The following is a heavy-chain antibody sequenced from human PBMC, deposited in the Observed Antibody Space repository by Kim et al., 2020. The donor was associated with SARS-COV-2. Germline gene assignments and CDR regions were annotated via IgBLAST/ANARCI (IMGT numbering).Heavy chain of an antibody. J-gene: IGHJ6*02. CDR1: GGSISSGSYY. Sequence: SETLSLTCTVSGGSISSGSYYWSWIRQPAGKGLEWIGRIYTSGSTSYNPSLKSRVTISVDTSKNQFSLKLSSVTAADTAVYYCAREGLGDYYDSSGYRPHYYYDYGMDVWGQGTTVTVSS. D-gene: IGHD3-22*01. V-gene: IGHV4-61*02. CDR2: IYTSGST. CDR3: AREGLGDYYDSSGYRPHYYYDYGMDV.